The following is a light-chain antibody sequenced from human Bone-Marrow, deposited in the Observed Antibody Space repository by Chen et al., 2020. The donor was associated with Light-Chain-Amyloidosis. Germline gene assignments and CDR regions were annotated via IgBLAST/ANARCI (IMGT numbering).Light chain of an antibody. CDR3: SSFTSSSSYV. J-gene: IGLJ1*01. V-gene: IGLV2-14*01. CDR2: AVS. Sequence: SALTQPASVSGYPVQSITISCTGTSGDVGTYNYVSWYQQHPGKAPKVMIYAVSNRPSGVSNRFSGSKSGNTASLTISGLQAEDEADYYCSSFTSSSSYVFGPGTKVTVL. CDR1: SGDVGTYNY.